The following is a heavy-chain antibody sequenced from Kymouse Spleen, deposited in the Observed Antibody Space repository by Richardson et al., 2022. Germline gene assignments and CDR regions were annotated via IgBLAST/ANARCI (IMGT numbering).Heavy chain of an antibody. J-gene: IGHJ4*02. CDR2: ISYDGSNK. CDR1: GFTFSSYG. CDR3: AKDGRIAAAGDFDY. V-gene: IGHV3-30*18. D-gene: IGHD6-13*01. Sequence: QVQLVESGGGVVQPGRSLRLSCAASGFTFSSYGMHWVRQAPGKGLEWVAVISYDGSNKYYADSVKGRFTISRDNSKNTLYLQMNSLRAEDTAVYYCAKDGRIAAAGDFDYWGQGTLVTVSS.